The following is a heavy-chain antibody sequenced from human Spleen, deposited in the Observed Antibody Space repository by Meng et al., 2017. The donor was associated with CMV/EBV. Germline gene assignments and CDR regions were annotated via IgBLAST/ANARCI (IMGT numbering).Heavy chain of an antibody. V-gene: IGHV3-7*01. Sequence: GESLKISCAASGFTFSSYSMNWVRQAPGKGLEWVANIKQDGSEKYYVDSVKGRFTISRDNAKNSLYLQMNSLRAEDTAVYYCAREALRGSSVYYYYGMDVWGQGTTVTVSS. D-gene: IGHD1-26*01. CDR2: IKQDGSEK. CDR3: AREALRGSSVYYYYGMDV. CDR1: GFTFSSYS. J-gene: IGHJ6*02.